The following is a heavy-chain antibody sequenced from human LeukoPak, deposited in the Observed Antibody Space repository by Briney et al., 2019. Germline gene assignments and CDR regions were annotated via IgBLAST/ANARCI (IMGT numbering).Heavy chain of an antibody. J-gene: IGHJ4*02. CDR3: ARDSIPLLAAIDY. CDR1: GYTFTSYG. V-gene: IGHV1-18*01. D-gene: IGHD5-24*01. Sequence: ASVKVSCKASGYTFTSYGISWVRQAPGQGLEWMGWISAYNGNTNYAQKFQGRVTMTRDTSISTAYMELSRLRSDDTAVYYCARDSIPLLAAIDYWGQGTLVTVSS. CDR2: ISAYNGNT.